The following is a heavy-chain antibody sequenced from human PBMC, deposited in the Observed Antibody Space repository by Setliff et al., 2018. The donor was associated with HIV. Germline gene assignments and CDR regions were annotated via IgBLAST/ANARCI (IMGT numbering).Heavy chain of an antibody. Sequence: SETLSLTCTVSGGSISSGSYYWSWIRQPAGKGLEWIGHIYTSGSTNYNPSLKSRVTISVDTSKNQFSLKLSSVTAADTAVYYCARDSYYYDSILYYYWWGQGTLVTVSS. J-gene: IGHJ4*02. V-gene: IGHV4-61*09. CDR1: GGSISSGSYY. CDR2: IYTSGST. CDR3: ARDSYYYDSILYYYW. D-gene: IGHD3-22*01.